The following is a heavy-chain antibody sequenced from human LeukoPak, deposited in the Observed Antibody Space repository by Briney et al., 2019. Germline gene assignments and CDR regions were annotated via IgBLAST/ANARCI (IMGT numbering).Heavy chain of an antibody. CDR2: ISAYNGNT. CDR1: GYTFTSYS. V-gene: IGHV1-18*01. Sequence: ASVKVSCKASGYTFTSYSISWVRQAPGRGLEWMGWISAYNGNTIYAQKVKGRVTMTTDTSTSTAYMELRSLKSDDTAVYYCARASYCSGGSCYSDYWGQGTLVTVSS. CDR3: ARASYCSGGSCYSDY. J-gene: IGHJ4*02. D-gene: IGHD2-15*01.